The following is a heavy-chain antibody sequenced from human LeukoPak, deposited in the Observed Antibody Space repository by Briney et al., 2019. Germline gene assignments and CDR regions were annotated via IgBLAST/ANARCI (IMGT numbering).Heavy chain of an antibody. CDR1: GFTVSSNY. V-gene: IGHV3-23*01. CDR3: ARGLGGGY. D-gene: IGHD6-25*01. Sequence: GGSLRLSCAASGFTVSSNYMSWVRQAPGKGLEWVSAISGSGGSTYYADSVKGRFTISRDNSKNTLYLQMNSLRAEDTAVYYCARGLGGGYWGQGTLVTVSS. J-gene: IGHJ4*02. CDR2: ISGSGGST.